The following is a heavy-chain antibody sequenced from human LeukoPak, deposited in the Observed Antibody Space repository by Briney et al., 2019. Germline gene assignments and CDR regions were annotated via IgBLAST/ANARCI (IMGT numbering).Heavy chain of an antibody. J-gene: IGHJ4*02. CDR1: GFIFSTYR. Sequence: GGFLRLSCAPSGFIFSTYRMNWVRQAPGKGLEWLSFIDPSSSTIYYADSVKGRFTISRDNAKNSLYLHMNSLRAEDTAIYYCARDGRVGEFLSSPGYWGQGTRVTVSS. CDR2: IDPSSSTI. D-gene: IGHD3-10*01. CDR3: ARDGRVGEFLSSPGY. V-gene: IGHV3-48*01.